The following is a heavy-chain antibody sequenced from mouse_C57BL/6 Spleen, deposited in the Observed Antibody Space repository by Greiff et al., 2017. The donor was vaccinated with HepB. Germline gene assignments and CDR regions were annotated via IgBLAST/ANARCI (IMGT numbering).Heavy chain of an antibody. CDR2: IYPGSGNT. J-gene: IGHJ2*01. V-gene: IGHV1-66*01. D-gene: IGHD2-5*01. CDR3: AYYSNFFDY. Sequence: VKVVESGPELVKPGASVKISCKASGYSFTSYYIHWVKQRPGQGLEWIGWIYPGSGNTKYNEKFKGKATLTADTSSSTAYMQLSSLTSEDSAVYYCAYYSNFFDYWGQGTTLTVSS. CDR1: GYSFTSYY.